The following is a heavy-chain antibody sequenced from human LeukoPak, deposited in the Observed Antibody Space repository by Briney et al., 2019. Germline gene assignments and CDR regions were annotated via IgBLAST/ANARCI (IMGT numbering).Heavy chain of an antibody. CDR2: IIPIFNTA. D-gene: IGHD3-22*01. V-gene: IGHV1-69*01. CDR1: GGTFSSYT. J-gene: IGHJ4*02. Sequence: SVKVSCKASGGTFSSYTISWVRQAPGQGLEWMGGIIPIFNTANYAQKFQGRVTITADEPTSTAYMELSSLRSEDTAVYYCAREWDYNTSGYYYYYWGQGTLVTVSS. CDR3: AREWDYNTSGYYYYY.